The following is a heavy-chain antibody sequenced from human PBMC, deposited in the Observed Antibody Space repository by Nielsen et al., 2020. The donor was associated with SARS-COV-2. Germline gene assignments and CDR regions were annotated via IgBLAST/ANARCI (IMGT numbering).Heavy chain of an antibody. J-gene: IGHJ5*02. V-gene: IGHV1-46*01. Sequence: ASVKVSCKASAYTFTSYGIIWVRQAPGQGLEWMGIINPSGGSTSYAQKFQGRVTMTRDTSTSTVYMELSSLRSEDTAVYYCARDGGSPDGNWFDPWGQGTLVTVSS. D-gene: IGHD1-26*01. CDR2: INPSGGST. CDR1: AYTFTSYG. CDR3: ARDGGSPDGNWFDP.